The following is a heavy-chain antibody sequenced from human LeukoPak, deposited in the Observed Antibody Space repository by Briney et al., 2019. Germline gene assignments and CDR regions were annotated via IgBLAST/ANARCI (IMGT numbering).Heavy chain of an antibody. CDR3: ARHSGYSYGIDY. V-gene: IGHV4-34*01. CDR2: INHSGST. Sequence: SETLSLTCAVYGGSFSGYYWSWIRQPPGKGLEWIGEINHSGSTNYNPSLKSRVTISVDTSKNQFSLKLSSVTAADTAVYYCARHSGYSYGIDYWGQGTLVTVSS. CDR1: GGSFSGYY. J-gene: IGHJ4*02. D-gene: IGHD5-18*01.